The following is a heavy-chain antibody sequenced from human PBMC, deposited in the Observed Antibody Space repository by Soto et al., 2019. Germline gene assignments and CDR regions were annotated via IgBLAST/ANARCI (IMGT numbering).Heavy chain of an antibody. CDR2: IYYSGST. CDR3: ARLPGITTSRRDY. D-gene: IGHD1-1*01. CDR1: GGSISSPTYY. V-gene: IGHV4-39*01. Sequence: SETLSLTCSVSGGSISSPTYYWGWIRQPPGKGLEWIGSIYYSGSTYYSSSLKSRVTISVDTSKNQFSLKVSSVTAADTAVYYCARLPGITTSRRDYWGQGTLVTVSS. J-gene: IGHJ4*02.